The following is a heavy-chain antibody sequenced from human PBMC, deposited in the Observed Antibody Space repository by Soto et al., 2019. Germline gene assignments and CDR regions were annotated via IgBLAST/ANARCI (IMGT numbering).Heavy chain of an antibody. CDR2: IYYTGNT. CDR3: TSLYYGGQDY. J-gene: IGHJ4*02. CDR1: CGSISSSSYY. V-gene: IGHV4-39*01. Sequence: LXLTCNDSCGSISSSSYYWGWIRQPPGKGLEWIGSIYYTGNTYYNPSLKSRVTISVDTSKNQFSLKLSSVTAADTAVYYCTSLYYGGQDYWGQGTVVTVSS. D-gene: IGHD4-17*01.